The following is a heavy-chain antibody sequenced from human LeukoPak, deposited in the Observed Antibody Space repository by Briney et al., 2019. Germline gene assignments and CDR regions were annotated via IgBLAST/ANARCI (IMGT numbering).Heavy chain of an antibody. V-gene: IGHV3-73*01. D-gene: IGHD3-22*01. CDR1: GFTFSGSA. CDR2: IRIKTNSYAT. Sequence: GGSLRPSCAASGFTFSGSAMHWVRQASGKGLEWVGRIRIKTNSYATAYAASVKGRFTISRDDSKNTAYLQMNSLKTEDTAVYYCSSLDYDSSDERLFGIWGQGTMVTVSS. J-gene: IGHJ3*02. CDR3: SSLDYDSSDERLFGI.